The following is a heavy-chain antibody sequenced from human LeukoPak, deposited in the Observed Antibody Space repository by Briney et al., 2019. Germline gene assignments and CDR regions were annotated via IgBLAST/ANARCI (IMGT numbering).Heavy chain of an antibody. D-gene: IGHD4-17*01. CDR3: AREYYGDYKNWFDP. J-gene: IGHJ5*02. CDR1: GYTFTGYY. V-gene: IGHV1-2*02. Sequence: ASVKVSCKASGYTFTGYYMHWVRQAPGQGLEWMGWINPNSGGTNYAQKFQGRVTMTRDTSISTAYMELSRLRSDDTAVCYCAREYYGDYKNWFDPWGQGTLVTVSS. CDR2: INPNSGGT.